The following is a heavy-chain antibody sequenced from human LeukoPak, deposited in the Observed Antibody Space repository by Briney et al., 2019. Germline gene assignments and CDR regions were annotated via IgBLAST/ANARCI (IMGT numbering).Heavy chain of an antibody. Sequence: GGSVRLSCAVSGFTFSSNDMSWVRQAPGKRLEWVSGISTNDGTTYYADSVKGRFTISRDHSKNTLYLQMNSLRAEDTAIYHCTKGLTPDYWGQGTLVSVSS. CDR1: GFTFSSND. CDR3: TKGLTPDY. D-gene: IGHD7-27*01. V-gene: IGHV3-23*01. J-gene: IGHJ4*02. CDR2: ISTNDGTT.